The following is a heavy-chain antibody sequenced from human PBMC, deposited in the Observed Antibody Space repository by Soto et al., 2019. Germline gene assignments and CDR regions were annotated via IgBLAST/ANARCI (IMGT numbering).Heavy chain of an antibody. J-gene: IGHJ3*02. CDR3: ARGDATVTTDDAFDI. V-gene: IGHV3-74*01. Sequence: EVQLVESGGGLVQPGGSLRLSCAASGFTFSSYWMHWVRQAPGKGLVWVSRINSDGSSTSCADSVKGRFTISRDNAKNTLYLQMNSLRAEDTAVYYCARGDATVTTDDAFDIWGQGTMVTVSS. CDR2: INSDGSST. CDR1: GFTFSSYW. D-gene: IGHD4-17*01.